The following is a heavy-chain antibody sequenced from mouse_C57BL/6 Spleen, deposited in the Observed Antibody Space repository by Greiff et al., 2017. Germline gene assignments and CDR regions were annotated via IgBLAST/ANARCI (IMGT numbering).Heavy chain of an antibody. J-gene: IGHJ4*01. V-gene: IGHV1-15*01. CDR1: GYTFTDYE. D-gene: IGHD1-1*01. CDR2: IDPETGGT. CDR3: YYGYYAMDY. Sequence: QVQLQQSGAELVRPGASVTLSCKASGYTFTDYEMHWVKQTPVHGLEWIGAIDPETGGTAYNQKFKGKAILTADKASSTAYMELRSLTSEDSAVYYSYYGYYAMDYWGQGTSVTVSS.